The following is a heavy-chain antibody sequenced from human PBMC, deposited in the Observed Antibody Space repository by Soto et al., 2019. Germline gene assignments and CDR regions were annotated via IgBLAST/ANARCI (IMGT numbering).Heavy chain of an antibody. J-gene: IGHJ6*02. Sequence: SETLSLTCAVYGGSFSCYYWSWIRQPPGKGLERIGEINHSGSTNYNPSLKSRVTISVDTSKNQFSLKLSSVTAADTAVYYCARGSDFWSGYYGYYYYGMDVWGQGTTVTVS. CDR3: ARGSDFWSGYYGYYYYGMDV. V-gene: IGHV4-34*01. D-gene: IGHD3-3*01. CDR1: GGSFSCYY. CDR2: INHSGST.